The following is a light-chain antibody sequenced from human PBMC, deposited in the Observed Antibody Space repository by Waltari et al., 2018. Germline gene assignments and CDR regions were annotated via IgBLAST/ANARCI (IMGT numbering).Light chain of an antibody. CDR1: QSISSL. CDR3: QQYKTYPLT. CDR2: KAS. Sequence: DIQMTQSPSTLSASVGDRVTITCRASQSISSLLAWYQQKPGKASKLLIYKASSLESGVASRFSGSGSGTECTLTISSLQPDDFASYYCQQYKTYPLTCGGGTEVEIK. V-gene: IGKV1-5*03. J-gene: IGKJ4*01.